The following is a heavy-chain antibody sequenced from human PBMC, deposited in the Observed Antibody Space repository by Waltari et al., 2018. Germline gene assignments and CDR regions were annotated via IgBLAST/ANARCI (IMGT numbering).Heavy chain of an antibody. Sequence: QVQLVQSGAEVKKPGSSVKVSCKASGGTFSSYAISWVRQAPGQGLEWMGGVRRSVGRANYAQKVQGRVTSTGDEATSRADMELSSLRCEETAGYYGASRIQSSSWYYWFDPWGQGTLVTVAS. CDR2: VRRSVGRA. CDR1: GGTFSSYA. V-gene: IGHV1-69*12. J-gene: IGHJ5*02. D-gene: IGHD6-13*01. CDR3: ASRIQSSSWYYWFDP.